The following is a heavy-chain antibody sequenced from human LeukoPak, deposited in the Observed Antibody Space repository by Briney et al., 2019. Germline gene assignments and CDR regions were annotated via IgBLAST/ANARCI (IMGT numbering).Heavy chain of an antibody. J-gene: IGHJ6*03. CDR3: ARQNYYGSGSYYNYYYYYMDV. D-gene: IGHD3-10*01. V-gene: IGHV4-34*01. CDR1: GGSFSGYY. Sequence: SETLSLTCAVYGGSFSGYYWSWIRQPPGKGLEWIGEINHSGSTNYNPSLKSRVTISVDTSKNQFSLKLSSVTAADTAVYYCARQNYYGSGSYYNYYYYYMDVWGKGTTVTISS. CDR2: INHSGST.